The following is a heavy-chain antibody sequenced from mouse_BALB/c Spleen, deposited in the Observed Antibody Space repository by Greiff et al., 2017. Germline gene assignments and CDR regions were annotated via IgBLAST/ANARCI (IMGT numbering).Heavy chain of an antibody. Sequence: VQLKESGGGLVQPGGSRKLSCAASGFTFSSFGMHWVRQAPEKGLEWVAYISSGSSTIYYADTVKGRFTISRDNPKNTLFLQMTSLRSEDTAMYYCARSGLGLYYAMDYWGQGTSVTVSS. J-gene: IGHJ4*01. V-gene: IGHV5-17*02. D-gene: IGHD4-1*01. CDR1: GFTFSSFG. CDR3: ARSGLGLYYAMDY. CDR2: ISSGSSTI.